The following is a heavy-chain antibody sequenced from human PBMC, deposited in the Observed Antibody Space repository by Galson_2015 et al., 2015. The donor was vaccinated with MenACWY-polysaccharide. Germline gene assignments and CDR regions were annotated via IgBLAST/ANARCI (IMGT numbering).Heavy chain of an antibody. Sequence: SETLSLTCSVSGASINSYYWSWTRQSPGKGLEWIAFIFHTGRTNHNPSLTGRVTISIDTSKNQFSLRLTSVTAADTAVYYCAASKGFVWGSLPLPDFWGQGTLVTVSP. J-gene: IGHJ4*02. V-gene: IGHV4-59*01. CDR3: AASKGFVWGSLPLPDF. CDR1: GASINSYY. CDR2: IFHTGRT. D-gene: IGHD3-16*01.